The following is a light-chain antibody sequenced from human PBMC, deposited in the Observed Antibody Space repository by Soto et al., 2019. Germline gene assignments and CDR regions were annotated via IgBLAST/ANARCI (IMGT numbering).Light chain of an antibody. CDR1: QGISTW. CDR2: DAS. Sequence: DIQMTQSPYTLSASVGDRVTITCRASQGISTWSAWYQQKPGTAPKLLIYDASSLESGVPSRFSGSGSGTEFTLTINSLQPDDYATYYCQQYSSYSRTFGQGTKVDI. J-gene: IGKJ1*01. CDR3: QQYSSYSRT. V-gene: IGKV1-5*01.